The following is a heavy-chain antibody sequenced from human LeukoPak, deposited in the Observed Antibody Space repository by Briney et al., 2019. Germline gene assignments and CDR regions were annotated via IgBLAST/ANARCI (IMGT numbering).Heavy chain of an antibody. J-gene: IGHJ4*02. D-gene: IGHD3-16*02. V-gene: IGHV4-4*02. Sequence: SGTLASTCGVSGGSITNTNYWTWVRQPPGKGLEWIGEVNLQGSTNYNPSLMGRVAIAVDTSENHISLQLTSVTAADTAVYYCAREGGPYRPLDYSGQGTLVTVSS. CDR2: VNLQGST. CDR1: GGSITNTNY. CDR3: AREGGPYRPLDY.